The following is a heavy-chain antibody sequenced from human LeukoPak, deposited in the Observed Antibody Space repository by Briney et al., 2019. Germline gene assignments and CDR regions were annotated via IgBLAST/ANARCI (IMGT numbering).Heavy chain of an antibody. CDR3: ARKPLERHFSYYYYYMDV. CDR1: GYTFTSYG. J-gene: IGHJ6*03. CDR2: ISAYNGNT. Sequence: ASVKVSCTASGYTFTSYGISWVRQAPGQGLEWMGWISAYNGNTNYAQKLQGRVTMTTDTSTSTAYMELRSLRSDDTAVYYCARKPLERHFSYYYYYMDVWGKGTTVTVSS. V-gene: IGHV1-18*01. D-gene: IGHD1-1*01.